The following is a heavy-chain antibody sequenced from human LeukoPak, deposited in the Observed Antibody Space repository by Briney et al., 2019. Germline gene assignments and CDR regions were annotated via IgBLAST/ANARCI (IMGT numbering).Heavy chain of an antibody. CDR3: TKRRPSGSVTVDEY. D-gene: IGHD2-21*02. CDR2: ISYNSANK. V-gene: IGHV3-23*01. Sequence: GGSLRRYCTTSGFTFSSFTMSWVRQAPGKGLQWVSSISYNSANKWHADSVKGRFTISRDNSKNTLYLQMHSLRADDPALYYCTKRRPSGSVTVDEYWGQGALVTVSS. CDR1: GFTFSSFT. J-gene: IGHJ4*02.